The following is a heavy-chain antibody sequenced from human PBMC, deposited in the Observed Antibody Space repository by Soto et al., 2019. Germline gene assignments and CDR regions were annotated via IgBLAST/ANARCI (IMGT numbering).Heavy chain of an antibody. D-gene: IGHD5-18*01. V-gene: IGHV3-30-3*01. CDR3: AKDGGGYNYGYVMLDKYYYGMDV. CDR2: ISYDGTNK. Sequence: QVQLVESGGGVVQPGRSLRLSCAASGFTFSTYAMYWVRQAPGKGLEWVAVISYDGTNKYYADSVRGRFTISRDNSKNTLFLQMNSLRAEDTAVYYCAKDGGGYNYGYVMLDKYYYGMDVWGQGTTVTVSS. CDR1: GFTFSTYA. J-gene: IGHJ6*02.